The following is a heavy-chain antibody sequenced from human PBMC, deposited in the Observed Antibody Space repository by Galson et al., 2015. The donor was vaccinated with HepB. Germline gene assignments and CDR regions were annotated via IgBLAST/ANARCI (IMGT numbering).Heavy chain of an antibody. D-gene: IGHD2-2*01. CDR2: ISYDGSNK. CDR3: ARDPGYCSSASCYGAYFDY. V-gene: IGHV3-30-3*01. Sequence: SLRLSCAASGFTFSDYAMHWVRQAPGKGLEWVAIISYDGSNKYYADSVKGRFTISRDNSKNTLYLQMNSLRAEDTAVYYCARDPGYCSSASCYGAYFDYWVQGTLVTVSS. J-gene: IGHJ4*02. CDR1: GFTFSDYA.